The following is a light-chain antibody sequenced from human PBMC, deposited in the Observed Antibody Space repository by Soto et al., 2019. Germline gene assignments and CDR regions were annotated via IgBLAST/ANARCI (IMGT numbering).Light chain of an antibody. V-gene: IGKV1-39*01. J-gene: IGKJ5*01. CDR2: AAY. CDR3: QQSYSTPPIT. CDR1: QSISNY. Sequence: DIQMTQSPSSLSASVGDRVTITCRASQSISNYLNWYQQKPGKAPKLLIYAAYNLQSGVPSRFSGSGSGTDFTLTISSLQPEDFATYYYQQSYSTPPITFGQGTRLEIK.